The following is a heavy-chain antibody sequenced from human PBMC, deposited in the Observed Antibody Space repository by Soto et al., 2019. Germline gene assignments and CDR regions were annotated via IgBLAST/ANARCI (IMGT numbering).Heavy chain of an antibody. CDR2: ISAYNGNT. Sequence: ASVKVSCKASAYTFTIYCISWVRQAPGQGLEWMGWISAYNGNTNYAQKLQGRVTMTTDTSTSTAYMELRSLRSDDTAVYYCARQAYYYYGMDVWGQGTTVTGSS. CDR1: AYTFTIYC. V-gene: IGHV1-18*01. CDR3: ARQAYYYYGMDV. J-gene: IGHJ6*02.